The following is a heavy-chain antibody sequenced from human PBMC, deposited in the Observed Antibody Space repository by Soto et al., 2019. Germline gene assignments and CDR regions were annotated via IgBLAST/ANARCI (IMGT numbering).Heavy chain of an antibody. J-gene: IGHJ2*01. CDR1: GFTFTIYP. CDR3: AGDWALNWYLDL. V-gene: IGHV3-23*01. Sequence: EVQLLESGGGLVQPGGSLRLSCAASGFTFTIYPMSWVRQAPGKGLEWVSTLSASGGSTYYADSVKGRFTISRDNSKNSLYLQMNSLRAEDTAVYYCAGDWALNWYLDLWGRGTLVTVSS. D-gene: IGHD3-16*01. CDR2: LSASGGST.